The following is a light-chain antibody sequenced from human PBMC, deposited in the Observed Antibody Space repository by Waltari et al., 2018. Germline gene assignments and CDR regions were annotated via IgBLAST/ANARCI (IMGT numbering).Light chain of an antibody. J-gene: IGKJ3*01. V-gene: IGKV1-39*01. CDR1: QVISSS. CDR3: QQSYSTGFT. Sequence: DIQMTQSPSSLSASVGDRVTISCRASQVISSSLNWYQQKPGKAPKLLIYATSNLPTGVPSRFSGRGSGPNFTLTISDLQPEDFATYHCQQSYSTGFTFGPGTRLDLK. CDR2: ATS.